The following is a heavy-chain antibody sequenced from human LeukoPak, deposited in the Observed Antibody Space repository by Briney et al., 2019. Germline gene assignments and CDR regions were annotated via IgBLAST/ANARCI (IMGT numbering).Heavy chain of an antibody. Sequence: PVKVSCKASGGTFSSYAISWVRQAPGQGLEWMGGIIPIFGTANYAQKFQGRVTITTDESTSTAYMELSSLRSEDTAVYYCARGLPVGFLGVSLNWFDPWGQGTLVTVSS. J-gene: IGHJ5*02. V-gene: IGHV1-69*05. D-gene: IGHD3-10*01. CDR1: GGTFSSYA. CDR2: IIPIFGTA. CDR3: ARGLPVGFLGVSLNWFDP.